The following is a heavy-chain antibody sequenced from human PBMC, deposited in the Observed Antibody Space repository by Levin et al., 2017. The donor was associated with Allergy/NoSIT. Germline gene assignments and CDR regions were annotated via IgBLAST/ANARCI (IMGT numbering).Heavy chain of an antibody. V-gene: IGHV4-59*01. J-gene: IGHJ4*02. D-gene: IGHD4/OR15-4a*01. CDR2: IYDSGSS. CDR3: ARYDETMVHLGN. Sequence: SETLSLTCSVSGGSISGNCWFWIRQPPGKGLEWIGYIYDSGSSNYNASLKSRVTMSVDTSKNEVSLKLSSVTAADTAVYYCARYDETMVHLGNWGQGTLVTVSS. CDR1: GGSISGNC.